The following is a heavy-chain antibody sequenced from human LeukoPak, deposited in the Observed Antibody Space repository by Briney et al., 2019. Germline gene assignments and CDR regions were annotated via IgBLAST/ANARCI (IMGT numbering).Heavy chain of an antibody. Sequence: GKSLRLSCAASGFTSSSYGMHWVRQAPGKGLEWVAVIWYDGSNKYYADSVKGRFTISRENSKNTLYLQMNSLRAEDTAVYYCARDRAYDSSGYHYWGQGTLVTVSS. V-gene: IGHV3-33*01. J-gene: IGHJ4*02. CDR3: ARDRAYDSSGYHY. CDR1: GFTSSSYG. CDR2: IWYDGSNK. D-gene: IGHD3-22*01.